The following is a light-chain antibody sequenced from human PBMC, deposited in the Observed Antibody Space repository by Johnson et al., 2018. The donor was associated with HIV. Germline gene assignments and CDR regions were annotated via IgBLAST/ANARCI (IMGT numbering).Light chain of an antibody. CDR2: DID. V-gene: IGLV1-51*01. Sequence: QSILTQPPSVSAAPGQKVTISCSGSSSNIGNNYVSWYQQVPGTAPKLLIYDIDKRPSGIPDRFSGSKSGTSATLGITGLQTGDEADYYCGTWDSSLSAPYVFGTGTQVTGL. CDR3: GTWDSSLSAPYV. CDR1: SSNIGNNY. J-gene: IGLJ1*01.